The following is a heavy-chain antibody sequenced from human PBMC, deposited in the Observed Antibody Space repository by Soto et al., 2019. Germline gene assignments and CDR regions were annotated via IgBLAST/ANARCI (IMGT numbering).Heavy chain of an antibody. Sequence: QVQLVQSGAEVKKPGASVKVSCKASGYTFTNYAIGWVRQAPGQGLEWMGWISGHNGITNYAQKRQGRVTMTTDTSTSTTYMEVRSLRSDDTAVYYCARVRSRTFDYWGQGTLVTVSS. V-gene: IGHV1-18*01. CDR1: GYTFTNYA. CDR3: ARVRSRTFDY. J-gene: IGHJ4*02. CDR2: ISGHNGIT.